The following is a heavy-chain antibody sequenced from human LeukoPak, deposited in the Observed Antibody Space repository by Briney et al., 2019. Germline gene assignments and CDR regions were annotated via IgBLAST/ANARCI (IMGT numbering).Heavy chain of an antibody. J-gene: IGHJ4*02. CDR1: GGSMKSYD. CDR3: ARHVWLQPFDY. Sequence: SETLPLTCRVSGGSMKSYDCSWLRQSSGKGLEWIGYIYYSGSTNYNPSLKSRVTISVDTSKNQFSLKLSSVTAADTAVYYCARHVWLQPFDYWGQGTLVTVSS. D-gene: IGHD3-9*01. CDR2: IYYSGST. V-gene: IGHV4-59*08.